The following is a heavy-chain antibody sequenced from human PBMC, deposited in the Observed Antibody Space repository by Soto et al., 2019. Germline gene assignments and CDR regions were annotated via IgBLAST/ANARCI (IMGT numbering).Heavy chain of an antibody. CDR3: ATMGTPATGLYFFDY. CDR1: GGSFSGYY. V-gene: IGHV4-34*01. D-gene: IGHD2-15*01. J-gene: IGHJ4*02. Sequence: SETLSLTCAVYGGSFSGYYWSWIRQPPGKGLEWIGEINHSGSTNYNPSLKSRVTISVDTSKSQFSLNLSFVTAADTAVYYCATMGTPATGLYFFDYWGQGSLVTVSS. CDR2: INHSGST.